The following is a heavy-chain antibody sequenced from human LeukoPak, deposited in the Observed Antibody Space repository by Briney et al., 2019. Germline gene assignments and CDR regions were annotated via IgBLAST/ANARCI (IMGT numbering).Heavy chain of an antibody. CDR3: ARRRDYFDY. CDR1: GFDLSDYY. CDR2: ISSSGGNI. Sequence: GGSLRLSCVVSGFDLSDYYMSWIRQVPGKGLEWISYISSSGGNIYSADSVKGRFTMSRDNARGSLYLQMNSLRADDTAIYYCARRRDYFDYWGQGTLVTVSS. V-gene: IGHV3-11*01. J-gene: IGHJ4*02.